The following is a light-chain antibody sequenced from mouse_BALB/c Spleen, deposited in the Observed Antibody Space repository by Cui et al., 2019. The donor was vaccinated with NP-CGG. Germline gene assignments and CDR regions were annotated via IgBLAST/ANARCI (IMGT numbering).Light chain of an antibody. V-gene: IGLV1*01. J-gene: IGLJ1*01. CDR1: IGAVTTSNY. CDR3: ALWYSNHWV. CDR2: GTN. Sequence: QAVVTHESAVTTSPGETVTLTCCSSIGAVTTSNYANWVQEKPDHLFTGLIGGTNNRAPGVPARFSGSLIGDKAALTITGAQTEDEAIYFCALWYSNHWVFGGGTKLTVL.